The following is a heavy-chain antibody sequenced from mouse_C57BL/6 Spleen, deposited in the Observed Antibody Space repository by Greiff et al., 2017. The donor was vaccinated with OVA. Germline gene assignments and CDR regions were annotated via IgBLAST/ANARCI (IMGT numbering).Heavy chain of an antibody. J-gene: IGHJ4*01. CDR3: ARQAYYSNYNYYAMDY. V-gene: IGHV2-6-1*01. CDR1: GFSLTSYG. CDR2: IWSDGST. D-gene: IGHD2-5*01. Sequence: QVQLQQSGPGLVAPSQSLSITCTVSGFSLTSYGVHWVRQPPGKGLEWLVVIWSDGSTTYNSALKSRLSISKDNSKSQVFLKMNSLQTDDTAMYYCARQAYYSNYNYYAMDYWGQGTSVTVSS.